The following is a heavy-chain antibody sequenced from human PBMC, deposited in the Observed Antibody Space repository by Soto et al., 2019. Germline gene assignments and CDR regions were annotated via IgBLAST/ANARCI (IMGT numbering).Heavy chain of an antibody. CDR1: GGSISTGGYY. D-gene: IGHD3-9*01. J-gene: IGHJ4*02. Sequence: PSETLSLTCTVSGGSISTGGYYWSWIRQHPGKGLEWIGYIYNSATTYYNPSLKSRVTVSVDTSKNQFSLKLRSVTAADTAVYYCARHPMVRDFDWLLYYDSWGQGTLVTVSS. CDR3: ARHPMVRDFDWLLYYDS. V-gene: IGHV4-39*01. CDR2: IYNSATT.